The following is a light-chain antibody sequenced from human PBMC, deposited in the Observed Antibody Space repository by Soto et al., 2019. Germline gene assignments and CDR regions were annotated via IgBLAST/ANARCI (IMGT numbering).Light chain of an antibody. J-gene: IGLJ1*01. CDR2: DVN. CDR1: SSDIGAYNR. Sequence: QSVLTQPLSVSGSPGQSVAISCTGTSSDIGAYNRVSWYQQPPGTAPKLMIYDVNNRPSGVPDRFSGSKSGNTASLTISGLQADDEADYYCSSFTSNNTYVFGTGTKVTVL. V-gene: IGLV2-18*02. CDR3: SSFTSNNTYV.